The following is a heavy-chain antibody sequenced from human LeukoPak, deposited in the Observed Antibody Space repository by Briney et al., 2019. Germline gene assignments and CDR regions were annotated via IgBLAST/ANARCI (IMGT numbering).Heavy chain of an antibody. CDR2: INAGNGNT. V-gene: IGHV1-3*01. CDR3: AKDRAHYYDRSGYFYAY. J-gene: IGHJ4*02. CDR1: GYTFTSYA. Sequence: ASVKVSCKASGYTFTSYAMHWVRQAPGQRLEWMGWINAGNGNTKYSQKFQGRVTITRDTSASTAYMELSSLRSEDTAVYFCAKDRAHYYDRSGYFYAYWGQGTLITVST. D-gene: IGHD3-22*01.